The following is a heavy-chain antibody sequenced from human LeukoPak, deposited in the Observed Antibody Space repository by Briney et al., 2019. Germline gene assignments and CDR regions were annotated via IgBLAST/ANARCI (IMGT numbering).Heavy chain of an antibody. D-gene: IGHD1-14*01. J-gene: IGHJ4*02. Sequence: PGGSLRLSCAASGFSFSVYWMHWVRQAPGKGPVWVSRIKSDGSITDYADSVKGRFTISRDSTKNTLYLQMNSLRVDDTAFYYCAKDGTRGNRCGKIPHYFDYWGQGTLVTVSS. CDR2: IKSDGSIT. V-gene: IGHV3-74*01. CDR1: GFSFSVYW. CDR3: AKDGTRGNRCGKIPHYFDY.